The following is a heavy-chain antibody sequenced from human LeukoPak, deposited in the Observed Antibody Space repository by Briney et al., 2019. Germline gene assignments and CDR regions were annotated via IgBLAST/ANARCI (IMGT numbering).Heavy chain of an antibody. CDR3: VRGGGAFCGDDCSRTFDY. CDR1: GFTFSSYA. CDR2: VSGSGGST. J-gene: IGHJ4*02. Sequence: PGGSLRLSCAASGFTFSSYAMSWVRQAPGKGLVWVSAVSGSGGSTYYADSVKGRFTISRDIPENTLSLQMNSLRAEDTAIYYCVRGGGAFCGDDCSRTFDYWGQGTLVTVSS. V-gene: IGHV3-23*01. D-gene: IGHD2-21*02.